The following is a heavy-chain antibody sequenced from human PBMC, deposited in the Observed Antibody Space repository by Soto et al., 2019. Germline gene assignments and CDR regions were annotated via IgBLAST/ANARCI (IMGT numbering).Heavy chain of an antibody. D-gene: IGHD1-1*01. V-gene: IGHV3-33*01. Sequence: GGSLRLSCAASGFTFSSYCIHWFRQAPGKGLEWVAVIWYDGSNKYYADSVKGRFTISRDNSKNTLYLQMNSLRAEDTAVYYCAMGTNAAPGLDYWGQGILVTISS. CDR1: GFTFSSYC. CDR3: AMGTNAAPGLDY. CDR2: IWYDGSNK. J-gene: IGHJ4*02.